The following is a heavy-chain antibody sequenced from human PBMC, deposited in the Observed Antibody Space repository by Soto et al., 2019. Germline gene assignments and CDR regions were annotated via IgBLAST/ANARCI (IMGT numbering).Heavy chain of an antibody. CDR2: INPNSGGT. Sequence: ASVKVSCKASGYTFTGYYMHWVRQAPGQGLEWMGWINPNSGGTNYAQKFQGRVTMTRDTSISTAYMELSRLRSDDTAVYYCARRARNYDSPGSYNNCFDTWGQGILVTVSS. D-gene: IGHD3-22*01. CDR3: ARRARNYDSPGSYNNCFDT. CDR1: GYTFTGYY. J-gene: IGHJ5*02. V-gene: IGHV1-2*02.